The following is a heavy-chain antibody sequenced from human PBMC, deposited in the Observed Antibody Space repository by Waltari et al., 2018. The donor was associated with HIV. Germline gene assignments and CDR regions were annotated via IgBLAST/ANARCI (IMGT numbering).Heavy chain of an antibody. D-gene: IGHD3-3*01. V-gene: IGHV3-43*01. CDR1: GHTLHHSN. CDR2: MSWDGSTT. Sequence: DVQPLDSAGVVVQPGGALRLSFASSGHTLHHSNMYGVRQVPGKRLEWVSVMSWDGSTTYYADSVKGRFTISRDISKNSLYLRMNSLRTEDTALYYCAKSLRRHDFWSGYVYWGQGTLVTVSS. J-gene: IGHJ4*02. CDR3: AKSLRRHDFWSGYVY.